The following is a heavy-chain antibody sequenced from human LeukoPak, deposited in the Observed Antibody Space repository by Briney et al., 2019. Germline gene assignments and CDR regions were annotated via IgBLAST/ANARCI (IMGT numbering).Heavy chain of an antibody. CDR2: INHSGST. J-gene: IGHJ5*02. CDR3: ARSVEMATITHWFDP. D-gene: IGHD5-24*01. Sequence: SSETLSLTCAVYGGSFSGYYWSWIRQPPGKGLEWIGEINHSGSTNYNPSLKSRVTISVDTSKNQFSLKLSSVTAADTAVYYCARSVEMATITHWFDPWGQGALVTVSS. V-gene: IGHV4-34*01. CDR1: GGSFSGYY.